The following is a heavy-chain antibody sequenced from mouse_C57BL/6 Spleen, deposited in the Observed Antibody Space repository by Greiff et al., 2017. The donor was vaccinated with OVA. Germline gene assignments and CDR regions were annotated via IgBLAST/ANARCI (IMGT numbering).Heavy chain of an antibody. CDR3: ARDYGSSPYYFDY. CDR2: LYPRDVST. CDR1: GYTFTSYD. V-gene: IGHV1-85*01. J-gene: IGHJ2*01. Sequence: QVQLQQSGPELVKPGASVKLSCKASGYTFTSYDINWVKQRPGPGLEWIGWLYPRDVSTKYNETFKGKATLTVDTSSSTAYMELHSLTSGDSAVYFCARDYGSSPYYFDYWGQGTTLTVSS. D-gene: IGHD1-1*01.